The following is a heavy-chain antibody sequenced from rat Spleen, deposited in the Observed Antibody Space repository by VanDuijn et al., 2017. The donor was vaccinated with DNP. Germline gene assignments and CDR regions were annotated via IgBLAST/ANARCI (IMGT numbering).Heavy chain of an antibody. V-gene: IGHV1-43*01. Sequence: QVQLRQSGAEPAKPGSSVKISCKASGYTFTNHYIGWIKQTTGQGLEYIGYINTGSGGTNYNEKFKGKATLTVDKSSSTAFMQLSSLTPDDSAVYYCARGGYGIWFAYWGQGTLVTVSS. CDR2: INTGSGGT. J-gene: IGHJ3*01. CDR1: GYTFTNHY. D-gene: IGHD1-7*01. CDR3: ARGGYGIWFAY.